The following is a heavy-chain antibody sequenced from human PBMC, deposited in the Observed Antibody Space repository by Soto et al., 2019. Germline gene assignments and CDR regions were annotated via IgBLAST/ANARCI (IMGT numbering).Heavy chain of an antibody. Sequence: QVQLQESGPGLVKPSQTLSLTCTVSGGSISSGGYYWSWIRQHPGKGLEWIGYIYYSGSTYYNPSLKSRVTISVDTSKNQFSLKLSSVTAADTAVYYCARGYSNYDLESYYGMDVWGQGTTVTVSS. V-gene: IGHV4-31*03. CDR3: ARGYSNYDLESYYGMDV. CDR1: GGSISSGGYY. J-gene: IGHJ6*02. D-gene: IGHD4-4*01. CDR2: IYYSGST.